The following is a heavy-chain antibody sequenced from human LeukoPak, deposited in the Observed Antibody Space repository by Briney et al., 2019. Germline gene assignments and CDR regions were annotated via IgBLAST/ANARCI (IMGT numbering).Heavy chain of an antibody. V-gene: IGHV3-7*01. J-gene: IGHJ4*02. D-gene: IGHD6-19*01. Sequence: GSLRLSWAASGFTFNSHWMSWVSQAPGTGLEWVANIKQDESEKYYVDSVKGRFTISRDNAKNSLYLQMNSLRAEDTAVYYCARDPAPNSSGWYYYFDYWGQGTLVTVSS. CDR2: IKQDESEK. CDR3: ARDPAPNSSGWYYYFDY. CDR1: GFTFNSHW.